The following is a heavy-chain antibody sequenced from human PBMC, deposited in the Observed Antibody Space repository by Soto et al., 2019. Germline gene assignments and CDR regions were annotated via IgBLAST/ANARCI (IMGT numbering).Heavy chain of an antibody. V-gene: IGHV1-8*01. CDR1: GYTFTSYD. CDR3: ARAVPATAVDY. J-gene: IGHJ4*02. Sequence: QVQLVQSGAEVKKPGASVKVSCKASGYTFTSYDINWVRQATGQGLEWMGWMNPNSGNTGYGQKFQGRVTMTSDTSISTAYLELSRLTSEDTAVYYWARAVPATAVDYWGQGTLVTVSS. CDR2: MNPNSGNT. D-gene: IGHD6-19*01.